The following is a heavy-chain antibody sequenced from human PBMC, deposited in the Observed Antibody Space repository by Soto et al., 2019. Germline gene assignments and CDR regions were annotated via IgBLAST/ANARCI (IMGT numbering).Heavy chain of an antibody. D-gene: IGHD6-19*01. Sequence: QVQLVESGGGVVQPGRSLRLSCAASGFTFSSYGMHWVRQAPGKGLEWVAVIWYDGSNKYYADSVKGRFTISRDNSKNTLYLQMNSLRAEDTAVYYCARDGEQWLIPGAFDIWGQGTMVTVSS. CDR2: IWYDGSNK. CDR3: ARDGEQWLIPGAFDI. CDR1: GFTFSSYG. V-gene: IGHV3-33*01. J-gene: IGHJ3*02.